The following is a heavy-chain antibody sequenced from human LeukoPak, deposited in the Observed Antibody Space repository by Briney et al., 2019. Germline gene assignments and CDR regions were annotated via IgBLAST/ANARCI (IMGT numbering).Heavy chain of an antibody. J-gene: IGHJ2*01. Sequence: KPSENPSLTRSVSRGSISSFYWGWIRQPAGKGLEWIWGFHTNGSTKYTPSLESRVTMSVDTSKNQFSLKLSSVTAADTAVYYCAGEGDYYHSTVDLWGRGTLVTVSS. D-gene: IGHD3-22*01. CDR3: AGEGDYYHSTVDL. V-gene: IGHV4-4*07. CDR1: RGSISSFY. CDR2: FHTNGST.